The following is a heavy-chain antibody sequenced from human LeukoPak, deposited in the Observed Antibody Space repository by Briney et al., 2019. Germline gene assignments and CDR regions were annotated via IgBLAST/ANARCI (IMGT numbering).Heavy chain of an antibody. CDR3: ARESDSGDSSGYYYPTLDY. CDR2: ISSSSSYI. Sequence: GGSLRLSCAASGFTFSSYSMNWVRQAPGKRLEWVSSISSSSSYIYYADSVKGRFTISRDNAKNSLYLQMNSLRAEDTAVYYCARESDSGDSSGYYYPTLDYWGQGTLVTVSS. D-gene: IGHD3-22*01. J-gene: IGHJ4*02. CDR1: GFTFSSYS. V-gene: IGHV3-21*01.